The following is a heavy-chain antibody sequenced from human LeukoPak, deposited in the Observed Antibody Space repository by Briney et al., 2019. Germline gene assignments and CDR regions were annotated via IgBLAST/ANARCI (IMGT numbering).Heavy chain of an antibody. V-gene: IGHV3-11*04. CDR2: ISSSGSTI. J-gene: IGHJ3*02. Sequence: GGSLRLSCVVSGFTFSDYYMSWIRQAPGKGLEWVSYISSSGSTIYYADSVKGRFTISRDNAKNSLYLQMNSLRAEDTAVYYCARDWYHDFWSGYPDAFDIWGQGTMVTVSS. CDR1: GFTFSDYY. CDR3: ARDWYHDFWSGYPDAFDI. D-gene: IGHD3-3*01.